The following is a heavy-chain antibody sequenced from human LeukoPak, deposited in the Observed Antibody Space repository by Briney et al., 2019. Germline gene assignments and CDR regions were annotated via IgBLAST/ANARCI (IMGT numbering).Heavy chain of an antibody. CDR1: GYSISSGYY. Sequence: SETLSLTCTVSGYSISSGYYWGWIRQPPGKGLEWIGSIYHSGSTYYNPSLKSRVTISVDTSKNQFSLKLSSVTAADTAVYYCARGLVVVTSFDYWGQGTLVTVSS. J-gene: IGHJ4*02. V-gene: IGHV4-38-2*02. D-gene: IGHD2-21*02. CDR3: ARGLVVVTSFDY. CDR2: IYHSGST.